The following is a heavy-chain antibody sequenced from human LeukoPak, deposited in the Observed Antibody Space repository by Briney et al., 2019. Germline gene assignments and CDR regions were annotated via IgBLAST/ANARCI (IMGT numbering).Heavy chain of an antibody. Sequence: PGGSLRLSCAGSGFTFSNAWMNWVRQAPGKGLEWVSVIWYDGSHEDYADSVKGRFTISRDNSKNTLFMQMNSLRAEDTAVYYCARDQSSYGMDVWGQGTTVTVSS. CDR2: IWYDGSHE. CDR3: ARDQSSYGMDV. J-gene: IGHJ6*02. D-gene: IGHD3-16*02. CDR1: GFTFSNAW. V-gene: IGHV3-33*08.